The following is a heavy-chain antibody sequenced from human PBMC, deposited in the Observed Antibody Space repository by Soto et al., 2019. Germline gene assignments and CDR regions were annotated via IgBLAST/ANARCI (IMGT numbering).Heavy chain of an antibody. CDR2: INAGNGNT. CDR3: ASYSSSPAYYFDY. Sequence: QVQLVQSGAEVKKPGASVKVSCKASGYTFTSYAMHWVRQAPGQRLEWMGWINAGNGNTKYSQKFQGRVTITRDTSASTAYMELSSLRSEDTAVYYCASYSSSPAYYFDYWGQGTLVTVSS. D-gene: IGHD6-6*01. J-gene: IGHJ4*02. V-gene: IGHV1-3*01. CDR1: GYTFTSYA.